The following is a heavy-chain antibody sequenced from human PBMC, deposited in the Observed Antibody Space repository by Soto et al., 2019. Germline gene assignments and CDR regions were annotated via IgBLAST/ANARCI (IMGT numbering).Heavy chain of an antibody. V-gene: IGHV4-30-2*01. J-gene: IGHJ5*02. CDR2: IYHSGRT. CDR3: ARAQGYGNWFDP. D-gene: IGHD5-12*01. Sequence: SETLSVTCAVSGGSISRGGYSWSWIRQPPGKGLEWIGYIYHSGRTYYNPSLKSRVTISVDRSKNQFSLKLSSVTAADTAVYYCARAQGYGNWFDPWGQGTLVTVSS. CDR1: GGSISRGGYS.